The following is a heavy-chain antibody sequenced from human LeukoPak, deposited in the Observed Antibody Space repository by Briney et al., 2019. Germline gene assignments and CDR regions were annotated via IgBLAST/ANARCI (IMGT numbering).Heavy chain of an antibody. D-gene: IGHD5-12*01. V-gene: IGHV3-7*01. CDR2: IKQDGSEK. J-gene: IGHJ4*02. Sequence: PGGSLRLSCAASGFTFSSYWMSWVRQAPGKGLEWVANIKQDGSEKYYVDSVKGRFTVSRDNAKNSLYLKMNSLRAEDTAVYYCARDLIVATFDYWGQGTPVTVSS. CDR1: GFTFSSYW. CDR3: ARDLIVATFDY.